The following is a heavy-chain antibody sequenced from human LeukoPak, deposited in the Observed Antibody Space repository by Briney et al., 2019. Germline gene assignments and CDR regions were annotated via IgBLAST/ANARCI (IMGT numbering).Heavy chain of an antibody. CDR3: ARGDSSSWYPIDY. J-gene: IGHJ4*02. CDR2: IILIFGTA. D-gene: IGHD6-13*01. CDR1: GGTFSSYA. Sequence: SVKVSCKASGGTFSSYAISWVRQAPGQGLEWMGGIILIFGTANYAQKFQGRVTITADESTSTAYMELSSLRSEDTAVYYCARGDSSSWYPIDYWGQGTLVTVSS. V-gene: IGHV1-69*13.